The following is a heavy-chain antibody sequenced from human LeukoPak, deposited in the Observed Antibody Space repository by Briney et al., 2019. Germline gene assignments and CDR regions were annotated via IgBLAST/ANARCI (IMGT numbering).Heavy chain of an antibody. Sequence: GASVKVSCKASGYTFTSFYMHWVRLAPGQGLEWMGIINPSGGRTSYAQKFQDRVTVTRDTSTSTLYMELRSLRSEDTAVYYCARGGVAASGASDIWGQGTMVTVS. J-gene: IGHJ3*02. CDR1: GYTFTSFY. D-gene: IGHD6-13*01. CDR2: INPSGGRT. V-gene: IGHV1-46*01. CDR3: ARGGVAASGASDI.